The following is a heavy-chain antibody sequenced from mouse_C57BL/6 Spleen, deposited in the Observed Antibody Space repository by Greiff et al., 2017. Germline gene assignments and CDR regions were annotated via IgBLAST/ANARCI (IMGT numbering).Heavy chain of an antibody. CDR2: ISSGGDHI. D-gene: IGHD4-1*01. J-gene: IGHJ2*01. V-gene: IGHV5-9-1*02. CDR3: TRDNWDGDYFDY. CDR1: GFTFSSYA. Sequence: EVQRVESGEGLVKPGGSLKLSCAASGFTFSSYAMSWVRQTPEKRLEWVAYISSGGDHIYYADTVKGRFTISRDNARNTLYLQMSSLKSEDTAMYYCTRDNWDGDYFDYWGQGTTLTVAS.